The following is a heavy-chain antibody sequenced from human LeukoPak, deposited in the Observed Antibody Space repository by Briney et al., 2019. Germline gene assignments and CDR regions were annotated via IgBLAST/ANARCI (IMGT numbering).Heavy chain of an antibody. CDR2: IYYSGST. CDR3: ARDLATVTRWFDP. V-gene: IGHV4-31*03. D-gene: IGHD4-11*01. CDR1: GGSIGSGGYY. Sequence: SETLSLTCTVSGGSIGSGGYYWSWIRQHPGKGLEWIGYIYYSGSTYYNPSLKSRVTISVDTSKNQFSLKLSSVTAADTAVYYCARDLATVTRWFDPWGQGTLVTVSS. J-gene: IGHJ5*02.